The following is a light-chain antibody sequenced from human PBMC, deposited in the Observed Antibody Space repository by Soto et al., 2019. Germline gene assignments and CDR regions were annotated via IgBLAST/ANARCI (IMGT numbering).Light chain of an antibody. CDR1: QSVSSN. CDR2: GAS. V-gene: IGKV3-15*01. J-gene: IGKJ1*01. Sequence: EIVMTQSPASLSVSPGERATLSCRASQSVSSNLAWYQQKPGQAPRLLIYGASTRATGLPARFSGSGSGTEFTLTISSLQSEDFAVYYCHQYNNWPPWTFGQGTKVDNK. CDR3: HQYNNWPPWT.